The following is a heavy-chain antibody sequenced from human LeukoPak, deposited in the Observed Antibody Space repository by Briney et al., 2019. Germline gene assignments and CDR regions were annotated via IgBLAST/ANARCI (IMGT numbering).Heavy chain of an antibody. V-gene: IGHV1-2*02. CDR3: ARDLRRYGSGSYSLCLGY. CDR2: INPNSGGT. CDR1: GYTFTGYY. D-gene: IGHD3-10*01. J-gene: IGHJ4*02. Sequence: ASVKVSCKASGYTFTGYYMHWVRQAPGQGLEWMGWINPNSGGTNYAQKFQGRVTMTRDTSISTAYMELSRLGSDDTAVYYCARDLRRYGSGSYSLCLGYWGQGTLVTVSS.